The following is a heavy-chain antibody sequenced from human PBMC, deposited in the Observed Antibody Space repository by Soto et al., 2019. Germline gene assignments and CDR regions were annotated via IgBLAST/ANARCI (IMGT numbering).Heavy chain of an antibody. D-gene: IGHD6-19*01. CDR2: IIPLVGIA. CDR3: ARLTDFGWSFFDY. J-gene: IGHJ4*02. Sequence: QVQLVQSGAEVKKPGSSVKVSCKASGGTFSSYTISWVRQAPGQGLEWMGRIIPLVGIADYAQKFQGRVTITADESTSTAYMELSSLRSEDTAVYYCARLTDFGWSFFDYWGQGTLVTVSS. CDR1: GGTFSSYT. V-gene: IGHV1-69*02.